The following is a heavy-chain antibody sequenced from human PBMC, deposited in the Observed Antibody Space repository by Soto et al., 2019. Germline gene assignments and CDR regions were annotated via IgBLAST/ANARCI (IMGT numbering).Heavy chain of an antibody. J-gene: IGHJ2*01. CDR1: GATFSSYA. V-gene: IGHV1-69*12. CDR2: IIPIFGTA. Sequence: QVQLVQSGAEVKKPGSSVKVSCKASGATFSSYAISWVRQAPGQGLEWMGGIIPIFGTANYAQKFQGRVTITADESTSTAYMELSSLRSEDTDVYYCAIDSRMGIRHWYFDLWGRGTLVTVSS. CDR3: AIDSRMGIRHWYFDL. D-gene: IGHD5-18*01.